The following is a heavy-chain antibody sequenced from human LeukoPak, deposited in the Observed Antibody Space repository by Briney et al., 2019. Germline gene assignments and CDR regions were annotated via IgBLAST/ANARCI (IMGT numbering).Heavy chain of an antibody. J-gene: IGHJ3*02. CDR1: YGSISSHY. CDR2: IYSTGST. CDR3: ARIRDSSGYYLGAFDI. D-gene: IGHD3-22*01. Sequence: SETLSLTCTVSYGSISSHYWSWIRQAAGKGLEWIGSIYSTGSTNYNPSLKSRLTMSVDTSKNQFSLRLTSVTAADTAVYYCARIRDSSGYYLGAFDIWGQGTTVTVSS. V-gene: IGHV4-4*07.